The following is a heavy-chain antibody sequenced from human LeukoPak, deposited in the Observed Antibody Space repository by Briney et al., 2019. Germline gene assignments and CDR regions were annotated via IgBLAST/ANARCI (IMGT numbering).Heavy chain of an antibody. V-gene: IGHV3-23*01. J-gene: IGHJ4*02. D-gene: IGHD3-16*01. CDR2: ISGSGGST. CDR1: GFTFSSYW. CDR3: AKDLYDYVWGSQPLDY. Sequence: GGSLRLSCAASGFTFSSYWMSWVRQAPGKGLEWVSAISGSGGSTYYADSVKGRFTISRDNSKNTLYLQMNSLRAEDTAVYYCAKDLYDYVWGSQPLDYWGQGTLVTVSS.